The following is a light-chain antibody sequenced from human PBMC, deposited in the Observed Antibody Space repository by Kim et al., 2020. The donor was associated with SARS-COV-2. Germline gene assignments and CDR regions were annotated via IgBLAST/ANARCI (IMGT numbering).Light chain of an antibody. J-gene: IGLJ2*01. CDR3: NSRGSSENVV. Sequence: SSELTQDPAVSVAVGQTVKITCQGDSLRRYYASWYQQKPRQAPVLVIYGRNNRPSGIPDRLSGSTSGNTASLIITGAQAEDEADYYCNSRGSSENVVFGGGTKLTVL. V-gene: IGLV3-19*01. CDR1: SLRRYY. CDR2: GRN.